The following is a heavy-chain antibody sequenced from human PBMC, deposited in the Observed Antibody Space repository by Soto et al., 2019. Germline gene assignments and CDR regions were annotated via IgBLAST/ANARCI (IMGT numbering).Heavy chain of an antibody. V-gene: IGHV1-18*01. CDR1: GYTFTSYG. CDR3: ARDGTTVTGYYGMDV. Sequence: QVQLVQSGAEVKKPGASVKVSCKASGYTFTSYGISWVRQAPGQGLEWMGWISAYNGNTNYAQKLQGRVTMTTDTHTSTAYKERRSLRSDDTAVYSCARDGTTVTGYYGMDVWGQGTTVTVSS. CDR2: ISAYNGNT. J-gene: IGHJ6*02. D-gene: IGHD4-17*01.